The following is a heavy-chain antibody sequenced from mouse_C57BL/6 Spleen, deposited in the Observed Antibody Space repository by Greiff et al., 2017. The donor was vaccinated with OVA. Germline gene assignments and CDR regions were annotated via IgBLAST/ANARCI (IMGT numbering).Heavy chain of an antibody. CDR1: GYTFTSYW. V-gene: IGHV1-50*01. D-gene: IGHD4-1*01. J-gene: IGHJ2*01. CDR2: IDPSDSYT. CDR3: TRGTGLFVY. Sequence: VQLQQPGAELVKPGASVKLSCKASGYTFTSYWMQWVKQRPGQGLEWIGEIDPSDSYTNYNQKFKGKATLTVDTSSSTAYMQLSSLTSGDSAVYYCTRGTGLFVYGGKGTTHTVST.